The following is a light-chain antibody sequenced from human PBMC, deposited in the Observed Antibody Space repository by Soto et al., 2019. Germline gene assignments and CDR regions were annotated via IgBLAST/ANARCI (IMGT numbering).Light chain of an antibody. CDR3: QQYNIYPYT. CDR2: KAS. V-gene: IGKV1-5*03. CDR1: QSISSW. J-gene: IGKJ2*01. Sequence: DIQMTQSPSTLSASVADRVTITCRASQSISSWLAWYQQKPGKAPKLLIYKASSLESGVPSRFSGSGSGTEFPLTISSLQPDDFATYYCQQYNIYPYTFGQGTKLEIK.